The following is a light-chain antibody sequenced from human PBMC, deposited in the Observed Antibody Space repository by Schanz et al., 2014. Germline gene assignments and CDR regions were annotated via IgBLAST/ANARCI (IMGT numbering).Light chain of an antibody. V-gene: IGLV1-47*01. CDR3: AAWDDRLRVL. J-gene: IGLJ2*01. CDR2: KDD. CDR1: SSDMGNYA. Sequence: QSVLTQPPSVSAAPGQKVTISCSGSSSDMGNYAVSWYQQLPGTAPKLLIYKDDQRPSGVPDRFSGSKSGTSASLAISGLRSEDEAHYYCAAWDDRLRVLFGGGTKVTVL.